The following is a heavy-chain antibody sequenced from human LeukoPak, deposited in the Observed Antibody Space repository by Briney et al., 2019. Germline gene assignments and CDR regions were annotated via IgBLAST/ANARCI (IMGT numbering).Heavy chain of an antibody. CDR1: GFTFSSYA. CDR3: ARDRRVAHLYYYYGMDV. J-gene: IGHJ6*02. Sequence: PGGSLRLSCAASGFTFSSYAMNWVRQAPGKGLEWVSYISSSSSTIYYADSVKGRFTISRDNAKNSLYLQMNSLRDEDTAVYYCARDRRVAHLYYYYGMDVWGQGTTVTVSS. V-gene: IGHV3-48*02. CDR2: ISSSSSTI. D-gene: IGHD3-3*01.